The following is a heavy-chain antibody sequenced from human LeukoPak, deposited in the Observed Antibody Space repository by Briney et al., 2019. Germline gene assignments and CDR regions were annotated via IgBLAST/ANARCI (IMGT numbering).Heavy chain of an antibody. Sequence: SETLSLTCTVSGGSISSYYWSWIRQPPGKGLEWIGYIYYSGSTNYNPPLKSRVTISVDTSKNQFSLKLSSVTAADTAVYYCARGSHPKDSAVAGIDYWGQGTLVTVSS. CDR3: ARGSHPKDSAVAGIDY. CDR1: GGSISSYY. D-gene: IGHD6-19*01. CDR2: IYYSGST. J-gene: IGHJ4*02. V-gene: IGHV4-59*08.